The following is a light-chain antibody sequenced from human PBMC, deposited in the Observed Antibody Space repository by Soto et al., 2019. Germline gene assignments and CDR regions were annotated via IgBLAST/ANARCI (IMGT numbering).Light chain of an antibody. CDR3: QQSNTTPWT. V-gene: IGKV1-39*01. J-gene: IGKJ1*01. CDR2: TAS. Sequence: DIQMTQSPSSLSASVGDRVSITCQASQTIGSYVNWYQQKLGKAPKLLIYTASSLQSGVPSRFSGSGSGTDFTLTISSLQPEDFAIYYCQQSNTTPWTFGQGTKVEIK. CDR1: QTIGSY.